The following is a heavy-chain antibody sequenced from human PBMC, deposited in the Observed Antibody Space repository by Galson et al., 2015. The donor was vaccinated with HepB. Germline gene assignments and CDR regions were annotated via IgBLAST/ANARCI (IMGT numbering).Heavy chain of an antibody. CDR1: GYTFSSYS. CDR3: ARGALVAAVGATQNNWFDP. D-gene: IGHD2-15*01. J-gene: IGHJ5*02. V-gene: IGHV1-18*01. CDR2: ISAYDGNT. Sequence: SVKVSCKASGYTFSSYSITWVRQAPGQGPEWMGWISAYDGNTKYAQNLQGRLTMTTDTSRTTAYMELRSLRSDDTAVYYCARGALVAAVGATQNNWFDPWGQGTLVTVSS.